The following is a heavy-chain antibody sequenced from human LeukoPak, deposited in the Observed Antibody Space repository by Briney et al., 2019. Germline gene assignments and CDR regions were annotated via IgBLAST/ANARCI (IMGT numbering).Heavy chain of an antibody. CDR3: ARDRCSSTSCSFDY. J-gene: IGHJ4*02. CDR1: GFTFSSYS. Sequence: PGGSLRLSCAASGFTFSSYSMNWVRQAPGKGLEWVSSISSSSSYIYYADSVKGRFTISRDNAKNSLYLQMNSLRAEDTAVYYCARDRCSSTSCSFDYWAQGTLVTVSS. V-gene: IGHV3-21*01. D-gene: IGHD2-2*01. CDR2: ISSSSSYI.